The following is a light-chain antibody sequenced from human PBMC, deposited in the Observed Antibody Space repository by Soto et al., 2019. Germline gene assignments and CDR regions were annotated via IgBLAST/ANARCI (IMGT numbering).Light chain of an antibody. V-gene: IGLV2-23*01. CDR3: CSYAGSGTWV. CDR2: EDN. J-gene: IGLJ3*02. Sequence: QSALTQSASVSGSPGQSITISCTGTTSDVGSYKSVSWYQHHPGKVPKVMIYEDNKRPSGVSNRFSGSKSGNMASLTISGLQADDEADYYCCSYAGSGTWVFGGGTKLTVL. CDR1: TSDVGSYKS.